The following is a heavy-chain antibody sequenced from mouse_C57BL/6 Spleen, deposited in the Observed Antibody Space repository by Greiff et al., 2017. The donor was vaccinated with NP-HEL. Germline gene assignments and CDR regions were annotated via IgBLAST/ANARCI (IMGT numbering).Heavy chain of an antibody. CDR3: ATGSSYPRFDS. CDR2: INPSNGGT. Sequence: QVQLQQPGTELVKPGASVKLSCKASGYTFTSYWMHWVKQRPGQGLEWIGTINPSNGGTKYNEKFKSKATLTVDNSASTAYMQLSSLTSEDSAVYDCATGSSYPRFDSWGQGTTLTVSS. J-gene: IGHJ2*01. D-gene: IGHD1-1*01. V-gene: IGHV1-53*01. CDR1: GYTFTSYW.